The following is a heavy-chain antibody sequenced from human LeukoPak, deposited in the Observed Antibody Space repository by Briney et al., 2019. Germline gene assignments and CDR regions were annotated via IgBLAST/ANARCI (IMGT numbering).Heavy chain of an antibody. CDR2: ITSNARDT. Sequence: GGSLRLSCAASGFTFTNYAMNWVRQAPGKRLEWVSSITSNARDTYFADSVKGRFTVSRDNSGNTLYLQMNSLRAEDTAVYYCAKRGCDTNGCPYYFDYWGQGTLVTVSS. CDR1: GFTFTNYA. CDR3: AKRGCDTNGCPYYFDY. V-gene: IGHV3-23*01. D-gene: IGHD2-8*01. J-gene: IGHJ4*02.